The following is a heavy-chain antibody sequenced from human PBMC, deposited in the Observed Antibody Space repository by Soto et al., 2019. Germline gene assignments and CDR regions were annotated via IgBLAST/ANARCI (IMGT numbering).Heavy chain of an antibody. D-gene: IGHD3-9*01. CDR1: GGSISSSY. CDR2: IYDSGST. V-gene: IGHV4-59*08. J-gene: IGHJ4*02. Sequence: PSETLSLTCTVSGGSISSSYWSWIRQPPGKGLEWIGYIYDSGSTYYNSSLKSRVTMSVDTSKNQFSLKLSSVTAADTAVYYCARAFDILTRYYFDYWGQGTLVTVSS. CDR3: ARAFDILTRYYFDY.